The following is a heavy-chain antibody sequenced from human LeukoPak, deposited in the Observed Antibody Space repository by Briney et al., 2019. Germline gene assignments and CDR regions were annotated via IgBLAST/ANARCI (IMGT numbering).Heavy chain of an antibody. CDR1: GFTFGNYV. D-gene: IGHD1-26*01. Sequence: GGSLKLSCVASGFTFGNYVMNWVRQAPGKGLEWVSVVGTTGTLTFYADFVKGRFTISRDNSKNTVYLQMNSLSVDDTAVYYCGRYLDVSVGGNDYWGQGTLVTVSS. J-gene: IGHJ4*02. CDR2: VGTTGTLT. CDR3: GRYLDVSVGGNDY. V-gene: IGHV3-23*01.